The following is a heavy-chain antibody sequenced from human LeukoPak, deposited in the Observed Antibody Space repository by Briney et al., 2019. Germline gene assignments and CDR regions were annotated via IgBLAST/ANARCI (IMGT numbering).Heavy chain of an antibody. CDR1: GFTFSSYG. D-gene: IGHD3-22*01. Sequence: PGGSLRLSCAASGFTFSSYGMHWVRQAPGKGLEWVAVIWYDGSNKYYADSVKGRFTISRDNSKNTLYPQMNSLRAEDTAVYYCARDRYDSSGIYYFDFWGQGTLVTVSS. V-gene: IGHV3-33*01. CDR2: IWYDGSNK. J-gene: IGHJ4*02. CDR3: ARDRYDSSGIYYFDF.